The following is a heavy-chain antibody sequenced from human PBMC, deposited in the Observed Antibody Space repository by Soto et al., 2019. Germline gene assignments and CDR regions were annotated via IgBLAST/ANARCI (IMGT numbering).Heavy chain of an antibody. Sequence: QVHLQESGPGLVQSSGTLSLTCGDSGAPISTGNWWTWVRQPPGKGLEWIGEIYHGGNTNYRPSLKSRVTISVDKAKNQFSLRLSSVTAADTDVYYCARHSSYYYDSSAYYDSWGQGALVTVSS. D-gene: IGHD3-22*01. CDR2: IYHGGNT. CDR3: ARHSSYYYDSSAYYDS. V-gene: IGHV4-4*02. J-gene: IGHJ5*01. CDR1: GAPISTGNW.